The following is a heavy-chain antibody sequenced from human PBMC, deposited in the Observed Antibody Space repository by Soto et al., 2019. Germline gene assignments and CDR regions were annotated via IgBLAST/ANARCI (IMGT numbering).Heavy chain of an antibody. CDR3: ARGPSGRYHYLDV. V-gene: IGHV3-11*01. J-gene: IGHJ6*03. CDR1: GFTYSDYY. D-gene: IGHD3-10*01. Sequence: QVQLVESGGGLVKPGGSLRLSCGASGFTYSDYYMYWIRQAPGKGLEWVSYISSSGSSKYYADSVKGRFTVSRDNAKNSLYLQMNSLRAEDTAVYYCARGPSGRYHYLDVWGKGTTASVSS. CDR2: ISSSGSSK.